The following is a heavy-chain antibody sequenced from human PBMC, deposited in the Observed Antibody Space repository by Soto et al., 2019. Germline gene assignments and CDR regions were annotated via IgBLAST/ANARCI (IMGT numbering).Heavy chain of an antibody. J-gene: IGHJ4*02. CDR3: AKNWNCGSWVH. CDR1: GDSISTDY. D-gene: IGHD1-7*01. CDR2: IYYGAST. Sequence: QVHLQESGPGLVKPSETLSLTCTVSGDSISTDYWSWIRQSPGKGLEWIGFIYYGASTNYNPSLTRRXXXSXXTPKHHSPLNLSSVTAAHTAVYDCAKNWNCGSWVHWGPGTLVTVSS. V-gene: IGHV4-59*08.